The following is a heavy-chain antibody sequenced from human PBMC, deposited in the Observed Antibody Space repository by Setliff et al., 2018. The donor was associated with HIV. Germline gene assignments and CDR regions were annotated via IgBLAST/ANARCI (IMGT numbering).Heavy chain of an antibody. Sequence: ASVKVSCKASGYTFTNFYMHWVRQAPGQGLEWMGIINPGGGNTRYAQRFQGRLTMTRDMSRSTVYMELSSLRVEDTTVYYCTRKLAPGHGMDVWGQGTTVTVSS. D-gene: IGHD3-3*02. J-gene: IGHJ6*02. CDR1: GYTFTNFY. V-gene: IGHV1-46*01. CDR3: TRKLAPGHGMDV. CDR2: INPGGGNT.